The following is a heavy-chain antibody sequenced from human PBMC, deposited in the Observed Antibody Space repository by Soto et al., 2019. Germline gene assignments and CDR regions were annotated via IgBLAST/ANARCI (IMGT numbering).Heavy chain of an antibody. Sequence: QVQLQQWGAGLLRPSETLSLTCAVFNGSLSGFYWSWIRQPPGKGLEWIGEIKDTGSTNYNPSLKSRVIMSSDKSKRQFSLKLSSVAAADTAIYYCARGRNWGQGTRVTVSS. V-gene: IGHV4-34*01. J-gene: IGHJ4*02. CDR1: NGSLSGFY. CDR3: ARGRN. CDR2: IKDTGST.